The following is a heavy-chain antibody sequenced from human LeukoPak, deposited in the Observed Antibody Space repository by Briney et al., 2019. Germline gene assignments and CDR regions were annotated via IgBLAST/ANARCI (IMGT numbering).Heavy chain of an antibody. CDR3: ARDPGGLDY. Sequence: GRSLRLSCAASGFTFSSYGMHWVRQAPGKGLEWVSSISSSSSYIYYADSVRGRFTISRDNAKNSLYLQMNSLRAEDTAVYYCARDPGGLDYWGQGTLVTVSS. CDR1: GFTFSSYG. CDR2: ISSSSSYI. V-gene: IGHV3-21*01. J-gene: IGHJ4*02. D-gene: IGHD2-15*01.